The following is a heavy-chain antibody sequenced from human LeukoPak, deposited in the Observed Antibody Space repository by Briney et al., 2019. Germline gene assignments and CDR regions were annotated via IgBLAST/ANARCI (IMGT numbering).Heavy chain of an antibody. J-gene: IGHJ1*01. D-gene: IGHD3-16*01. CDR1: GYTSTSYY. CDR3: ARDRLAARGSFQH. Sequence: ASVKVSCKASGYTSTSYYMHWVRQAPGQGLEWMGIINPSGGSTSYAQKLQGRVTMTRDTSTSTVYMELSSLRSEDTAVYYCARDRLAARGSFQHWGQGTLVTVSS. V-gene: IGHV1-46*01. CDR2: INPSGGST.